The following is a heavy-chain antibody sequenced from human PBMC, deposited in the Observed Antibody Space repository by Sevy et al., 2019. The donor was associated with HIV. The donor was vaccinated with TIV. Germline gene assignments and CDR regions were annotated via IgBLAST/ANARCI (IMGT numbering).Heavy chain of an antibody. V-gene: IGHV3-23*01. D-gene: IGHD3-3*01. Sequence: GGSLRLSCAASGFTFSSYAMSWVRQAPGKGLEWVSAISGSGGSTYYADSVKGRFTISRDNSKNTLYLQMNSLRAEDTAVYYCAKLERAYYDFWSGYYTLGSGPPHDYWGQGTLVTVSS. J-gene: IGHJ4*02. CDR2: ISGSGGST. CDR3: AKLERAYYDFWSGYYTLGSGPPHDY. CDR1: GFTFSSYA.